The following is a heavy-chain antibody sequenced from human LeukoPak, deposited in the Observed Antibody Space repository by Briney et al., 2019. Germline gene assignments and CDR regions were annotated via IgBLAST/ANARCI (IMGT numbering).Heavy chain of an antibody. CDR3: ARRSGSGSYYTPPFDY. CDR1: GFTFSSYSMN. J-gene: IGHJ4*02. V-gene: IGHV4-39*01. CDR2: IYYSGST. Sequence: GSLRLSCAASGFTFSSYSMNWVRQAPGKGLEWIGSIYYSGSTYYNPPLKSRVTISVDTSKNQFSLKLSSVTAADTAVYYCARRSGSGSYYTPPFDYWGQGTLVTVSS. D-gene: IGHD3-10*01.